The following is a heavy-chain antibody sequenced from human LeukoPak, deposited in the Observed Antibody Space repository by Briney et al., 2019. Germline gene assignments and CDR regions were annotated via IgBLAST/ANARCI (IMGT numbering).Heavy chain of an antibody. CDR2: IYSGGST. Sequence: GGSLRLSCAASGFTASSNYMSWVRQAPGKGLEWVSVIYSGGSTYYADSVKGRFTISRDNSKNTLYLQMNSLRAEDTAVYYCARAVLRFAWDIWGQGTMVTVSS. CDR3: ARAVLRFAWDI. D-gene: IGHD3-3*01. CDR1: GFTASSNY. V-gene: IGHV3-53*01. J-gene: IGHJ3*02.